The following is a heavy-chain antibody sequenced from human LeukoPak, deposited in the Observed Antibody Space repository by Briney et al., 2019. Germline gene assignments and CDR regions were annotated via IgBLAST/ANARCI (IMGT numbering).Heavy chain of an antibody. J-gene: IGHJ4*02. CDR3: ANIAVAGPDY. Sequence: SETLSPTCAVYGGSFSGYYWSWIRQPPGKGLEWIGEINHSGSTNYNPSLKSRVTISVDTSKNQFSLKLSSVTAADTAVYYCANIAVAGPDYWGQGTLVTVSS. D-gene: IGHD6-19*01. CDR1: GGSFSGYY. V-gene: IGHV4-34*01. CDR2: INHSGST.